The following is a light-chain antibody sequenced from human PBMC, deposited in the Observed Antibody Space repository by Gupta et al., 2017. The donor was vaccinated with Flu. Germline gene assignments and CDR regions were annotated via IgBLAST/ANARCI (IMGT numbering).Light chain of an antibody. V-gene: IGKV3-11*01. CDR1: QSVSSY. CDR3: QQRSNWPPRIT. CDR2: DAS. Sequence: VLPQSPATLSLSPGERATLSCRASQSVSSYLAWYQQKPGQAPRLLIYDASNRATGIPARFSGGGSGTDFTLTISRLEPEDFAVYYGQQRSNWPPRITCGQATRLEIK. J-gene: IGKJ5*01.